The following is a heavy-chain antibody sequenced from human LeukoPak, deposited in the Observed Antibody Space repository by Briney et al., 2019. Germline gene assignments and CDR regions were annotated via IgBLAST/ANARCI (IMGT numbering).Heavy chain of an antibody. Sequence: SETLSLTCTVSGGSISSSSYYWGWIRQPPGKWLEWIGSIYYSGSTYYNPSLKSRVTISVDTSKNQFSLKLSSATAADTAVYYCARHEGMSGHFDYWGQGTLVTVSS. CDR3: ARHEGMSGHFDY. CDR2: IYYSGST. V-gene: IGHV4-39*01. CDR1: GGSISSSSYY. J-gene: IGHJ4*02. D-gene: IGHD6-25*01.